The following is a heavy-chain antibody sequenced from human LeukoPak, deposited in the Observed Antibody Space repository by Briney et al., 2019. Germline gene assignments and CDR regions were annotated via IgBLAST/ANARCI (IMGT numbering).Heavy chain of an antibody. CDR3: AKTWKPKFGFDD. D-gene: IGHD3-3*01. CDR1: GFTFSAYG. Sequence: GGSLRLSCAASGFTFSAYGMHWVRQAPGKGLEWVAFIHYDGNNKYYADSVKGRFTISRDNSKNTLYLQMSSLRVEDTALYYCAKTWKPKFGFDDWGQGTLVTVSS. V-gene: IGHV3-30*02. J-gene: IGHJ4*02. CDR2: IHYDGNNK.